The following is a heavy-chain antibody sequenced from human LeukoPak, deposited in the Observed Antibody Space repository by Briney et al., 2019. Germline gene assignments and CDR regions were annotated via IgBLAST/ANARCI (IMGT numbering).Heavy chain of an antibody. CDR3: ARGKRGIAAPNS. Sequence: SETLSLTCAVYGGSFSGYYWSWIRQPPGKGLECIGEINHSGSTNYNPSLKSRVTISVDTSKNQFSLKLSSVTAADTAVYYCARGKRGIAAPNSWGQGTMVTVSS. CDR2: INHSGST. J-gene: IGHJ3*01. D-gene: IGHD6-13*01. CDR1: GGSFSGYY. V-gene: IGHV4-34*01.